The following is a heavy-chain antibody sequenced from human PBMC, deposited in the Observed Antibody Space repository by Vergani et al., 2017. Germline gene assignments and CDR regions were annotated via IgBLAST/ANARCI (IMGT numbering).Heavy chain of an antibody. CDR3: ARVEMASIGTD. CDR2: IYHSGST. J-gene: IGHJ4*02. D-gene: IGHD5-24*01. V-gene: IGHV4-38-2*01. CDR1: GCSISSGSY. Sequence: QVQLQESGPGLVKPSETLSLTCAVSGCSISSGSYWGWIRQPPGKGLEWIGSIYHSGSTYYSPSLKSRVTMSVDTSKNQFSLKMRSVTAADTAVYYCARVEMASIGTDWGQGTLVTVSS.